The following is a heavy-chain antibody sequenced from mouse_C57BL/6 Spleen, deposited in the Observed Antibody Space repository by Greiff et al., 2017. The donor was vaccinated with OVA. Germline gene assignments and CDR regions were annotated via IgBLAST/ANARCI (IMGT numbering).Heavy chain of an antibody. Sequence: VQLQQSGAELVRPGASVKLSCTASGFNIKDYYMHWVKQRPEQGLEWIGRIDPEDGDTEYAPKFQGKATMTADTSSNTAYLQLSSLTSEDTAVYYCTRDYYGSSAGFAYWGQGTLVTVSA. CDR2: IDPEDGDT. J-gene: IGHJ3*01. V-gene: IGHV14-1*01. CDR1: GFNIKDYY. D-gene: IGHD1-1*01. CDR3: TRDYYGSSAGFAY.